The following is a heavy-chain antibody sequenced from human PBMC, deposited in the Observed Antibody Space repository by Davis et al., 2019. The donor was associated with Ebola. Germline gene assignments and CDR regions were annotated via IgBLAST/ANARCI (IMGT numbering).Heavy chain of an antibody. V-gene: IGHV1-24*01. CDR2: FDPEDGET. Sequence: ASVKVSCKVSGYTLTELSMHWVRQAPGKGLEWMGGFDPEDGETIYAQKFQGRVTMTEDTSTDTAYMELSSLRSEDTAVYYCATGPYSGSYRVYFDYWGQGTLVTVSS. CDR1: GYTLTELS. D-gene: IGHD1-26*01. J-gene: IGHJ4*02. CDR3: ATGPYSGSYRVYFDY.